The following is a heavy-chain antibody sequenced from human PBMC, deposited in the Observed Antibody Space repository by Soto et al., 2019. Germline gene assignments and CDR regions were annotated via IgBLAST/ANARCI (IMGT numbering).Heavy chain of an antibody. CDR3: VLRAGDY. Sequence: EVQLMESGGGVARPGGSLRLSCATSGFTFSSNSMNWVRQVPGKRLEWVSRIGAGDDTTYYTDSVEGRFTTSRDDSKGTLYLQMNSLKVEDTAIYFCVLRAGDYWGQGTLVTVSS. CDR2: IGAGDDTT. D-gene: IGHD3-9*01. V-gene: IGHV3-23*01. J-gene: IGHJ4*02. CDR1: GFTFSSNS.